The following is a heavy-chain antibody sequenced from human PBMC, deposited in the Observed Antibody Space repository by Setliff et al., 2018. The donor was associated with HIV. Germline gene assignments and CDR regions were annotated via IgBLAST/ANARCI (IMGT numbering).Heavy chain of an antibody. J-gene: IGHJ4*02. CDR1: GGSISSHY. CDR2: IYHGGST. V-gene: IGHV4-59*11. CDR3: ASGEPYYYDSTGYSGNYFDY. Sequence: SETLSLTCTVSGGSISSHYWSWIRQPPGKGLEWIGEIYHGGSTNYNPSLKSRVTISVDRSKNQFSLKLASVTAADTAVYYCASGEPYYYDSTGYSGNYFDYWGQGTLVTV. D-gene: IGHD3-22*01.